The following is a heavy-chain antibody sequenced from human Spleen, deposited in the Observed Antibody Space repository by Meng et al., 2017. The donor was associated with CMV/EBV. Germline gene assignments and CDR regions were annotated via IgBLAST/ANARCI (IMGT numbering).Heavy chain of an antibody. CDR1: GFIFDDYA. Sequence: GESLKISCAASGFIFDDYAMHWVRQAPGKGLEWVGIIYPGDSDTRYSPSFQGQVTISADKSISTAYLQWSSLKASDTAMYYCARQYSGSPYAFDIWGQGTMVTVSS. D-gene: IGHD1-26*01. J-gene: IGHJ3*02. CDR3: ARQYSGSPYAFDI. CDR2: IYPGDSDT. V-gene: IGHV5-51*01.